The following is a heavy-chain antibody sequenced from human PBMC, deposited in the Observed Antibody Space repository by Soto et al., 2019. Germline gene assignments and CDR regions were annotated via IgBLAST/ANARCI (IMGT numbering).Heavy chain of an antibody. V-gene: IGHV3-9*01. CDR1: GFTFDDYA. D-gene: IGHD6-19*01. CDR2: IRWNSGSI. CDR3: AKGDIAVAGNFDY. J-gene: IGHJ4*02. Sequence: EVQLVESGGGLVQPGRSLRLSCAASGFTFDDYAMHWVRPAPGKGLEWVSGIRWNSGSIGYADSVKGRFTISRDNAKNSLYLQMNSLRAEDTALYYCAKGDIAVAGNFDYWGQGTLVTVSS.